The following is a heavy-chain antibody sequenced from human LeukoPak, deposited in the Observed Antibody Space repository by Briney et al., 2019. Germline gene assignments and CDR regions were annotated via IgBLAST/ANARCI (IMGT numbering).Heavy chain of an antibody. D-gene: IGHD2-2*01. CDR2: SRDKAKSYST. CDR3: ARRSNTYYTFDY. V-gene: IGHV3-72*01. J-gene: IGHJ4*02. Sequence: TGGSLRLSCAASAFTFSSYAMSWVRLAPGKGLEWLARSRDKAKSYSTEHAASVKGRFTISRDNSKNSLYLQMNSLETEDTAVYYCARRSNTYYTFDYWGQGTLVTVSS. CDR1: AFTFSSYA.